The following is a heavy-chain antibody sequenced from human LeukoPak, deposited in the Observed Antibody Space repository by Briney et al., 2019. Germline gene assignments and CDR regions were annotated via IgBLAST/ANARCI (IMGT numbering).Heavy chain of an antibody. CDR2: ISDSGSA. J-gene: IGHJ4*02. CDR3: AGSGLGAATGVN. D-gene: IGHD6-13*01. Sequence: SETLSLTCTVSGASISSYYWSWMRQPPGKGLQWIGYISDSGSATYNPSLRSRVTISPDTSKNQFSLKLSSVTAADTAVYYCAGSGLGAATGVNWGQGTLVSVSS. V-gene: IGHV4-59*01. CDR1: GASISSYY.